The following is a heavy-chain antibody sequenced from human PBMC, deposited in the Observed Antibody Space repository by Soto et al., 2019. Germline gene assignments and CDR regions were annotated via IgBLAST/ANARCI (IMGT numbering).Heavy chain of an antibody. CDR1: GFTFSSYA. D-gene: IGHD3-3*01. Sequence: GGSLRLSCAASGFTFSSYAMSWVRKAPGKGLEWVSAISGSGGSTYYADSVKGRFTISRDNSKNTLYLQMNSLRAEDTAVYYCAKHITIFGVVIIKYYYYYGMDVWGQGTTVTVSS. CDR3: AKHITIFGVVIIKYYYYYGMDV. V-gene: IGHV3-23*01. J-gene: IGHJ6*02. CDR2: ISGSGGST.